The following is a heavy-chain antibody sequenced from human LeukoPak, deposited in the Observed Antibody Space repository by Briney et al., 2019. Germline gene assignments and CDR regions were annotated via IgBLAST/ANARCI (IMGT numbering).Heavy chain of an antibody. CDR2: IYTYGIT. Sequence: PSETLSLTCTVSGGSIRSYYWTWIRQPAGKGLDWIGRIYTYGITNYNPSLKSRVTMSIDTSKNQFSLKVTSVTVADTAVYYCARLTSSYYMDVWGKGTTVIVS. CDR1: GGSIRSYY. V-gene: IGHV4-4*07. D-gene: IGHD2-2*01. J-gene: IGHJ6*03. CDR3: ARLTSSYYMDV.